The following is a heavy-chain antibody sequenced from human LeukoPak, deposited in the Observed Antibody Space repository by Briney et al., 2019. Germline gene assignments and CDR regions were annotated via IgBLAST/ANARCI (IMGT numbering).Heavy chain of an antibody. D-gene: IGHD1-26*01. V-gene: IGHV3-23*01. Sequence: GGSLRLSCAASGFTFSTYAMGWVRQAPGKGLEWVSAIAGSGGSSYYADSVKGRFGISRDNSKNTLYLQMNSLRAEDTAVYYCARERGEWELLLYYFDYWGQGTLVTVSS. J-gene: IGHJ4*02. CDR3: ARERGEWELLLYYFDY. CDR1: GFTFSTYA. CDR2: IAGSGGSS.